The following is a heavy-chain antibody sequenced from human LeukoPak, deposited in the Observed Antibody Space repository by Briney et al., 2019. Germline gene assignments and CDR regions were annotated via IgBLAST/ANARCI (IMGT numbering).Heavy chain of an antibody. J-gene: IGHJ4*02. Sequence: GESLKISCNASGYSFTSYWIGWVRQMPGKGLECMGIIYPSDSDTRYSPSFQGQVSISVDKSISTAYLQWSSLKASDTAMYYCARHVGSSGWYVWGQGTLVTVSP. CDR2: IYPSDSDT. CDR1: GYSFTSYW. D-gene: IGHD6-19*01. CDR3: ARHVGSSGWYV. V-gene: IGHV5-51*01.